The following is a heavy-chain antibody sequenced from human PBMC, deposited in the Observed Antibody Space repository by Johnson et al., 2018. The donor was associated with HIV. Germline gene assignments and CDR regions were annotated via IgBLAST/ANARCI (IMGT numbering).Heavy chain of an antibody. CDR3: ARMTTTVSHHDAFDI. CDR1: GFTVSTNY. V-gene: IGHV3-66*01. D-gene: IGHD4-17*01. CDR2: IYSGDTT. Sequence: EQLVVSGGGLVQPGGSLRLSCASGFTVSTNYMSWVRQAPGKGLEWVSVIYSGDTTYYADSVKGRFTISRDNSKNTLYLQMNSLRAEDTAVYYCARMTTTVSHHDAFDIWGQGTMVTVSS. J-gene: IGHJ3*02.